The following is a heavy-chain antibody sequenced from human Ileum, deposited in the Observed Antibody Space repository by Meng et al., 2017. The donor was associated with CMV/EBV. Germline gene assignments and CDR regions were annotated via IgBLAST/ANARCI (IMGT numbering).Heavy chain of an antibody. CDR3: ARERLGVATAMDY. CDR2: RKEDGSAD. D-gene: IGHD2-15*01. Sequence: GGSLRLSCAASGFSFSTFWMSWVRQAPGKGLEWVANRKEDGSADNYVDSVRGRFTISRDNAQNSLFLRMNSLRAEDTAVYYCARERLGVATAMDYWGQGNLVTVSS. V-gene: IGHV3-7*01. J-gene: IGHJ4*02. CDR1: GFSFSTFW.